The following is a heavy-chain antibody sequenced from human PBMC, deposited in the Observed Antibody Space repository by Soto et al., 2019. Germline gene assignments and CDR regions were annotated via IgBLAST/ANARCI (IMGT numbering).Heavy chain of an antibody. V-gene: IGHV4-34*01. J-gene: IGHJ5*02. CDR3: ARGWSPPLYYYDSSGYYSS. CDR2: INHSGST. CDR1: GGSFSGYY. D-gene: IGHD3-22*01. Sequence: SENLPVTCAVYGGSFSGYYWSCLRQPPGKVLEWIGEINHSGSTNYNPSLKSRVTISVDTSKNQFSLKLSSVTATDTAVYYCARGWSPPLYYYDSSGYYSSWGQGTLVTVS.